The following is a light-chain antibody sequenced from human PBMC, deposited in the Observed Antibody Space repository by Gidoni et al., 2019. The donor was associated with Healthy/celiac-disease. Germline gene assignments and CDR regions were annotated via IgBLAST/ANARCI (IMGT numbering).Light chain of an antibody. CDR1: SGSIASNY. CDR3: QSYDSSNHWV. J-gene: IGLJ3*02. Sequence: NFMLTQPHSVSESPGKTVTIPCTRSSGSIASNYVQWYQQRPGSAPTTVIYEDNQRPSGVPDRFSGSIDSSSNSASLTISGLKTEDEADYYCQSYDSSNHWVFGGGTTLTVL. V-gene: IGLV6-57*03. CDR2: EDN.